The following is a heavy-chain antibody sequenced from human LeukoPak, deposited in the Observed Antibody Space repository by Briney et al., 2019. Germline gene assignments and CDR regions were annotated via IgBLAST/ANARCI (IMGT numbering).Heavy chain of an antibody. V-gene: IGHV3-74*01. CDR1: GFTFSKYW. J-gene: IGHJ4*02. D-gene: IGHD6-19*01. CDR3: ATKQWLAPPPDS. CDR2: INTDGTVT. Sequence: GGSLRLSCAASGFTFSKYWMLWVRQAPGKGLESVSRINTDGTVTTYSDSVKGRFTVSRDNADNTMSLQMNSVRDEDTAVYYCATKQWLAPPPDSWGQGTPVTVSS.